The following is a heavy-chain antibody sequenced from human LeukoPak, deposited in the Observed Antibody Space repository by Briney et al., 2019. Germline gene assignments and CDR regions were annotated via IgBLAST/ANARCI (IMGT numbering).Heavy chain of an antibody. J-gene: IGHJ4*02. CDR3: ARVTYYYGSGSFDY. Sequence: PSETLSLTCAVYGGSFSGYYWSWIRQPPGKGLEWIGEINHSGSTNYNPSLKSRVTISVDTSKSQFSLKLSSVTAADTAVYYCARVTYYYGSGSFDYWGQGTLVTVSS. CDR1: GGSFSGYY. CDR2: INHSGST. D-gene: IGHD3-10*01. V-gene: IGHV4-34*01.